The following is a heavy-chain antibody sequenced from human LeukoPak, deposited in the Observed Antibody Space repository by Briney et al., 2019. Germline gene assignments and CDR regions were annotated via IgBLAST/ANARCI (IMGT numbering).Heavy chain of an antibody. CDR2: ISWDGGRT. CDR1: GFPFGQYA. J-gene: IGHJ4*02. CDR3: AKSVYYYDSSGYYEPRFDY. Sequence: GGSLRLSCAASGFPFGQYAMSWVRQVPGKGLEWVSDISWDGGRTNYIDSVKGRFTISRDNAKNSLYLQMNSLRAEDTAVYYCAKSVYYYDSSGYYEPRFDYWGQGTLVTVSS. D-gene: IGHD3-22*01. V-gene: IGHV3-20*04.